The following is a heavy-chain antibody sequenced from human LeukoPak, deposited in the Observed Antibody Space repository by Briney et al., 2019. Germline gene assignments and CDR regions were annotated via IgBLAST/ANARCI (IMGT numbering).Heavy chain of an antibody. CDR3: ASEIVRGRGRNWFDP. CDR2: ISSSSSYI. V-gene: IGHV3-21*01. Sequence: GGSLRLSCAASGFTFSSYSMNWVRQAPGKGLEWVSSISSSSSYIYYADSVKGRFTISRDNAKNSLYLQMNSLRAEDTAVYYCASEIVRGRGRNWFDPWAREPWSPSPQ. CDR1: GFTFSSYS. J-gene: IGHJ5*02. D-gene: IGHD3-10*02.